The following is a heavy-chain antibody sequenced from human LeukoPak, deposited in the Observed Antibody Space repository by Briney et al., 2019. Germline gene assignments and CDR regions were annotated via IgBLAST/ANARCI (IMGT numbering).Heavy chain of an antibody. Sequence: PGGSLRLSCAASGFTFDDYAMHWVRQAPGKGLEWVSGISWNSGSIGYADSVKGRFTISRDNAKNSLYLQMNSLRAEDTALYYCAKGGNYYYDSTAIDYWGQGTLVTVSS. D-gene: IGHD3-22*01. J-gene: IGHJ4*02. V-gene: IGHV3-9*01. CDR1: GFTFDDYA. CDR2: ISWNSGSI. CDR3: AKGGNYYYDSTAIDY.